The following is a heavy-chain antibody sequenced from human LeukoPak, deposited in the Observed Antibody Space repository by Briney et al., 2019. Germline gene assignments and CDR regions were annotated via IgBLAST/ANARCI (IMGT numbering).Heavy chain of an antibody. CDR3: AREKAHYDILTGYYYAFDI. J-gene: IGHJ3*02. CDR1: GGSISSYY. Sequence: SETLSLTCTVSGGSISSYYWSWIRQPPGKGLEWVGYIYYSGSTNYNPSLKSRVTISVDTSKNQFSLKLSSVTAADTVVYYCAREKAHYDILTGYYYAFDIWGQGTMVTVSS. CDR2: IYYSGST. D-gene: IGHD3-9*01. V-gene: IGHV4-59*01.